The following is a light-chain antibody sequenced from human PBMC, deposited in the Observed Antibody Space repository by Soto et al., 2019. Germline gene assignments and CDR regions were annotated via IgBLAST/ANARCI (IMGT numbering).Light chain of an antibody. CDR3: QQYDNSPLT. CDR1: QSVSYY. CDR2: DAS. J-gene: IGKJ4*01. V-gene: IGKV3-11*01. Sequence: EIVLTQSPATLSLSPGERATLSCRASQSVSYYLAWYQQKPGQAPRLLIYDASNRATGIPARFSGSGSGTDFTLTISSLEPEDFAVYYCQQYDNSPLTFGGGTKVDIK.